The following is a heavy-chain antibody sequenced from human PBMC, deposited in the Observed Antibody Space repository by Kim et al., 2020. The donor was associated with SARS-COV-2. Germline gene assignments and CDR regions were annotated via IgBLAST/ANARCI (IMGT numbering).Heavy chain of an antibody. D-gene: IGHD2-21*02. V-gene: IGHV3-21*04. CDR1: GFTFSSYS. Sequence: GGSLRLSCAASGFTFSSYSMNWVRQAPGKGLEWVSSISSSSSYIYYADSVKGRFTISRDNAKNSLYLQMNSLRAEDTAVYYCARERGKTDYYYYGMDVWGQGTTVTVSS. J-gene: IGHJ6*02. CDR2: ISSSSSYI. CDR3: ARERGKTDYYYYGMDV.